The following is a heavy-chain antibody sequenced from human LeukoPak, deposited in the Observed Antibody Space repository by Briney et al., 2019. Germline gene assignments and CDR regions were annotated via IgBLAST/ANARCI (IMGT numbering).Heavy chain of an antibody. J-gene: IGHJ4*02. CDR2: ISGSGANT. Sequence: PGGSLRLSCAASKFTFSFYAMSWVRQAPGKGLGWVSTISGSGANTYYADSVKGRFTISRDNSKNTLYLQMNSLRAEDTAAYYCAKGLVPAAMGEFDYWGQGTLVTVSS. CDR1: KFTFSFYA. V-gene: IGHV3-23*01. D-gene: IGHD2-2*01. CDR3: AKGLVPAAMGEFDY.